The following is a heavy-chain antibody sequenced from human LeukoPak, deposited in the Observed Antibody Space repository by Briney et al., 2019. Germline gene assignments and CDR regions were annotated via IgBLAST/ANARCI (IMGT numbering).Heavy chain of an antibody. J-gene: IGHJ4*02. CDR2: INWNGSIT. Sequence: GGSLRLSCTTSGFTFDVFGLSGVRQAPGKGLEWVSSINWNGSITPYADSVRGRFTISRDNDKNSLYLQMNSLKVEDTALYYCTRDETGIDYWGPGTLVSVSS. CDR3: TRDETGIDY. V-gene: IGHV3-20*04. D-gene: IGHD1-1*01. CDR1: GFTFDVFG.